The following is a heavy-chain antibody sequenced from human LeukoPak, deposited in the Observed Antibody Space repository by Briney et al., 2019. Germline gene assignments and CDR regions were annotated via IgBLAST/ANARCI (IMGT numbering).Heavy chain of an antibody. D-gene: IGHD6-19*01. Sequence: GGSLRLSCAASGFTFSDVWMNWVRQAPGMGLEWVGRIKRKSDGETTDYAAPVKGRFTISRDDSKNTLFLQMNNLKTEDTAMYYCTTDAPSSSAQAFDYWGQGTLVTVSS. V-gene: IGHV3-15*07. CDR1: GFTFSDVW. CDR2: IKRKSDGETT. J-gene: IGHJ4*02. CDR3: TTDAPSSSAQAFDY.